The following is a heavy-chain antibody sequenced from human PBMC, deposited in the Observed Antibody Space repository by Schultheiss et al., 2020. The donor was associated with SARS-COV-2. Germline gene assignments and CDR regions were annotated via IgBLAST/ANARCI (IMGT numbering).Heavy chain of an antibody. Sequence: SETLSLTCTVSGVSIGSGGYYWSWIRQHPGKGLEWIGYIYYSGSTYYNPSLESRVTISVDTSKNQFSLQLSSVTAADTAVYYCARGPGRELLTRDAFDIWGQGTMVTVSS. CDR3: ARGPGRELLTRDAFDI. J-gene: IGHJ3*02. D-gene: IGHD1-7*01. CDR2: IYYSGST. V-gene: IGHV4-31*03. CDR1: GVSIGSGGYY.